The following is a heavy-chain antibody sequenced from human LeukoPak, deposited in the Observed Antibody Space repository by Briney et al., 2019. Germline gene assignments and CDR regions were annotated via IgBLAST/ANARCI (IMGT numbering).Heavy chain of an antibody. CDR1: GFTFSSYE. CDR2: ISSSGSTI. Sequence: PGGSLRLSCAASGFTFSSYEMNWVRQAPGKGLEWVSYISSSGSTIYYADSVKGRFTISRDNAKNSLYLQMNSLRAEDTAVYYCARDADSSSWYLGPNFDYWGQGTLVTVSS. V-gene: IGHV3-48*03. CDR3: ARDADSSSWYLGPNFDY. J-gene: IGHJ4*02. D-gene: IGHD6-13*01.